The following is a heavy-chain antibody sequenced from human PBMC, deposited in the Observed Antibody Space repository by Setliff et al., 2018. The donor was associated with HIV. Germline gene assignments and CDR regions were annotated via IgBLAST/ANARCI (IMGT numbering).Heavy chain of an antibody. CDR2: INAGNGNT. CDR3: ARERDSSGYQFDP. D-gene: IGHD3-22*01. V-gene: IGHV1-3*03. Sequence: AASVKVSCKASGFTFSDYAIHWVRQVPGQRLEWMGWINAGNGNTRYSQEFQGRVTITKDTFATTAYMELRSLRSEDTGLYYCARERDSSGYQFDPWGQGTLVTVSS. J-gene: IGHJ5*02. CDR1: GFTFSDYA.